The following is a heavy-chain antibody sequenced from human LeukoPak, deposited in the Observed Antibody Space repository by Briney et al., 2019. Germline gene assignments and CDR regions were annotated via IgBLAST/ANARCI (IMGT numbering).Heavy chain of an antibody. CDR1: GGSISSSNW. V-gene: IGHV4-4*02. J-gene: IGHJ4*02. CDR3: ARGGTTVTTELGASFDY. CDR2: IYHSGST. Sequence: SETLPLTCAVSGGSISSSNWWSWVRQPPGKGLEWIGEIYHSGSTNYNPSLKSRVTISVDKSKNQFSLKLSSVTAADTAVYYCARGGTTVTTELGASFDYWGQGTLVTVSP. D-gene: IGHD4-17*01.